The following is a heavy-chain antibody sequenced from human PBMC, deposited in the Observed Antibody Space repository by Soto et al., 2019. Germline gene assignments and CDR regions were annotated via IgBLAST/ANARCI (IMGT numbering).Heavy chain of an antibody. J-gene: IGHJ4*02. V-gene: IGHV3-23*01. D-gene: IGHD2-8*01. CDR2: ISGSGGST. CDR1: GFTFSSYA. Sequence: PGGSLRLSCAASGFTFSSYAMSWVRQAPGKGLEWVSAISGSGGSTYYADSVKGRFTISRDNSKNTLYLQMNSLRAEDTAVYYCAKGGYCTNGVCYWTFDYWGQGTLVTVSS. CDR3: AKGGYCTNGVCYWTFDY.